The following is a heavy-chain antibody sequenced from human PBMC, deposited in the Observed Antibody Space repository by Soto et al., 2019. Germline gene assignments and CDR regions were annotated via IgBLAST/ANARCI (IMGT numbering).Heavy chain of an antibody. CDR2: IIPIFGTA. CDR3: ARESTAASPLYYFDY. CDR1: GGTFSSYA. J-gene: IGHJ4*02. V-gene: IGHV1-69*13. Sequence: SVKVSCKASGGTFSSYAISWVRQAPGQGLEWMGGIIPIFGTANYAQKFQGRVTITADESTSTAYMELSSLRSEDTAVYYCARESTAASPLYYFDYWGQGTLVTVPQ. D-gene: IGHD2-15*01.